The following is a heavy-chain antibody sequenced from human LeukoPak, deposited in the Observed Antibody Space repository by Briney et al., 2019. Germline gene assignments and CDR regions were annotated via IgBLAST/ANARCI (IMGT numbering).Heavy chain of an antibody. CDR1: GGTFSSYA. V-gene: IGHV1-69*13. D-gene: IGHD3-10*01. CDR2: IIPIFGTA. Sequence: ASVKVSCKASGGTFSSYAISWVRQAPGQGLEWMGGIIPIFGTANYAQKFQGRVTITADESTSTAYMELSSLRSEDTAVYYCARDGSGSYYLPFDYWGQGTLVTVSS. CDR3: ARDGSGSYYLPFDY. J-gene: IGHJ4*02.